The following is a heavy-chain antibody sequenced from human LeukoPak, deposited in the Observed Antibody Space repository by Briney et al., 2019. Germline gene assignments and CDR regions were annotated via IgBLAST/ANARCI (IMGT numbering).Heavy chain of an antibody. D-gene: IGHD2-2*01. V-gene: IGHV3-30*04. CDR3: ARDQGGCSSTSCHYYFDY. J-gene: IGHJ4*02. Sequence: GGSLRLSCAASRFTFSNYAMHWVRQAPGKGLEWVATLSYDGGNEYYADSVKGRFTISRDNSKNTLFLQMNSLRAEDTAVYYCARDQGGCSSTSCHYYFDYWGQGTLVTVSS. CDR1: RFTFSNYA. CDR2: LSYDGGNE.